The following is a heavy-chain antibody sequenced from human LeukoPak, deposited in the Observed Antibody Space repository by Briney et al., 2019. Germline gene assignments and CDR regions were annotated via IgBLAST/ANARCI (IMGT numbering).Heavy chain of an antibody. D-gene: IGHD5-18*01. CDR1: GGSISSSSYY. CDR2: IYYSGST. V-gene: IGHV4-39*01. CDR3: ARAQYSYGPFDP. J-gene: IGHJ5*02. Sequence: SETLSLTCTVSGGSISSSSYYWGWIRQPPGKGLEWIGSIYYSGSTYYNPSLKSRVTISVDTSKNQFSLKLSSVTAADTAVYYCARAQYSYGPFDPWGQGTLVTVSS.